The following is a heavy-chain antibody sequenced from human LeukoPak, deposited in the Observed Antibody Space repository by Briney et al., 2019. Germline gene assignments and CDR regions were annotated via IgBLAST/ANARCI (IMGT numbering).Heavy chain of an antibody. J-gene: IGHJ6*03. V-gene: IGHV4-34*01. CDR1: GGSFSGYY. Sequence: SETLSLTCAVYGGSFSGYYWSWIRQPPGKGLEWIGEINHSGSTNYNPSLKSRVTISVDTSKNQFSLKLSSVTAADTAVYYCARVGYTYGDPGYYYYYMDVWGKGTTVTISS. CDR2: INHSGST. CDR3: ARVGYTYGDPGYYYYYMDV. D-gene: IGHD5-18*01.